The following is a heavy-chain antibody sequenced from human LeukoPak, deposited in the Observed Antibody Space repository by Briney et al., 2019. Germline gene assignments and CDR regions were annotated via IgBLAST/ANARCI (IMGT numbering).Heavy chain of an antibody. CDR3: ARDRHSSGWYYYYYMDV. Sequence: SETLSLTCAVYGGSFSGYYWSWIRQPPGKGLEWIGEINHSGSTNYNPSLKSRVTISVDTSKNQFSLKLSSVTAADTAVYYCARDRHSSGWYYYYYMDVWGEGTTVTVSS. CDR1: GGSFSGYY. CDR2: INHSGST. J-gene: IGHJ6*03. D-gene: IGHD6-19*01. V-gene: IGHV4-34*01.